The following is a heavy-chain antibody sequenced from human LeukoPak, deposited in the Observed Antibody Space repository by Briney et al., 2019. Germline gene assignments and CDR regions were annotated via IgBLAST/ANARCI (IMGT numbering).Heavy chain of an antibody. Sequence: GGSLRLSCAASGFTFSNYGMHWVRQAPGKGLEWVAVIWYDGSNKYYADSVKDRFTISRDNSKNTLYLQMNSLRAEDTAVYYCAREGRPDYGDYVGFQHWGQGTLVTVSS. J-gene: IGHJ1*01. CDR2: IWYDGSNK. D-gene: IGHD4-17*01. V-gene: IGHV3-33*01. CDR1: GFTFSNYG. CDR3: AREGRPDYGDYVGFQH.